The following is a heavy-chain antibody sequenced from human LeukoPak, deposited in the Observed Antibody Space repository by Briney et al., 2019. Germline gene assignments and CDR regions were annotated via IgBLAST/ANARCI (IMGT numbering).Heavy chain of an antibody. CDR3: AQDTTTGDLNW. J-gene: IGHJ4*02. V-gene: IGHV4-38-2*02. CDR1: GYSISSGYL. Sequence: SDTLSLTCTVSGYSISSGYLWGWIRQPPGKGLEWIGSIYNSGSTYYNPSLKSRVTISIDTSKNQFSLTLSSVTAADTAVYYCAQDTTTGDLNWWGQGTLVTVSS. D-gene: IGHD1-1*01. CDR2: IYNSGST.